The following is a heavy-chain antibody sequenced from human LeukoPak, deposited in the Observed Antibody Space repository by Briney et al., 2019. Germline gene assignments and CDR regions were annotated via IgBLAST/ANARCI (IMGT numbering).Heavy chain of an antibody. Sequence: SQTLSLTCTVSGGSISSGDNYWSWIRQPPGKGLEWIGYIYYSGSTYYNPSLKSRVTISVDTSKNQFSLKLSSVTAADTAVYYCARQAYYYDSSGYLVNWFDPWGQGTLVTVSS. CDR2: IYYSGST. J-gene: IGHJ5*02. CDR1: GGSISSGDNY. V-gene: IGHV4-30-4*08. D-gene: IGHD3-22*01. CDR3: ARQAYYYDSSGYLVNWFDP.